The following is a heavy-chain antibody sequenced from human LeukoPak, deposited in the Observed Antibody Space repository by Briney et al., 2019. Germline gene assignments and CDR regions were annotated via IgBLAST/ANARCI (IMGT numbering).Heavy chain of an antibody. CDR2: ITGSGGSM. J-gene: IGHJ3*02. CDR3: ARVNYDFWSGSSGAFDI. V-gene: IGHV3-48*03. CDR1: GFTFSNYE. Sequence: GGSLRLSCAASGFTFSNYEMNWVRQAPGKGLEWVSNITGSGGSMDYADSVKGRFTISRDNAKNSLYLQMNRLRAEDTGIYYCARVNYDFWSGSSGAFDIWGQGTTVTVSS. D-gene: IGHD3-3*01.